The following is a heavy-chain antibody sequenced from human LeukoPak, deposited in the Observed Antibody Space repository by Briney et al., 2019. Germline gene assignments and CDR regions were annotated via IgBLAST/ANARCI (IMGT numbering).Heavy chain of an antibody. CDR3: ARLPQPYCSGGSCYVDY. Sequence: GGTLRLSCAASGFTFSSYEMNWVRQAPGKGLEWVSYISSRGNTIYYADSVRRRFTISRDNAKNSLYLQMNSLRAEETAVYYCARLPQPYCSGGSCYVDYWGQGTLVTVSS. CDR2: ISSRGNTI. J-gene: IGHJ4*02. CDR1: GFTFSSYE. V-gene: IGHV3-48*03. D-gene: IGHD2-15*01.